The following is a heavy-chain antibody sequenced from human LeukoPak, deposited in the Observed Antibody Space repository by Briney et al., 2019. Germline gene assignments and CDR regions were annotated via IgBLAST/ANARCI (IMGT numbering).Heavy chain of an antibody. Sequence: ASVKVSCKASGYTFTNYGISWVRQAPGQGLEWMGWISAYNGNTNYAQKLQDRVTMTTDTSTSKAYMELRSLRSDDTAVYYCARDRIGLLPMIADNSGQGTLVTVSS. CDR1: GYTFTNYG. CDR3: ARDRIGLLPMIADN. D-gene: IGHD3-22*01. V-gene: IGHV1-18*01. J-gene: IGHJ4*01. CDR2: ISAYNGNT.